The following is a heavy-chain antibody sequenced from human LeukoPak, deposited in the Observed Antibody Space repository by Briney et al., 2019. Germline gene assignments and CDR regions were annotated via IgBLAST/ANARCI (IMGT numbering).Heavy chain of an antibody. V-gene: IGHV3-33*06. J-gene: IGHJ4*02. D-gene: IGHD5-18*01. Sequence: PGGSLRLSCAASGFTFSSYGMHWVRQAPGKGLEWVAVIWYDGSNKYYADSVKGRFTISRDNSKNTLYLQMNSLRAEDTAVYYCAKDVRGYSYGYVWGQGTLVTVSS. CDR2: IWYDGSNK. CDR3: AKDVRGYSYGYV. CDR1: GFTFSSYG.